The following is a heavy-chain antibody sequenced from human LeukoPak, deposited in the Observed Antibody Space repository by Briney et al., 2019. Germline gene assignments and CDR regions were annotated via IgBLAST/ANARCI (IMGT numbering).Heavy chain of an antibody. CDR1: GDSVTSTNW. J-gene: IGHJ4*02. CDR3: TRNGYFSLDH. D-gene: IGHD4-17*01. Sequence: SETLSLTCAVSGDSVTSTNWWSWVRQPPGRGLEWIGEIHHSGSTNYNTSLKSRVTISIEKSKNQVSLQLTSVTAADTAVYYCTRNGYFSLDHWGQGTLVTVSS. V-gene: IGHV4-4*02. CDR2: IHHSGST.